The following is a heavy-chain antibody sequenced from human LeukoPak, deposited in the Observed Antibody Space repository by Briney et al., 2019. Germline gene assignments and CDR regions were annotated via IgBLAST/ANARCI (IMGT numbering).Heavy chain of an antibody. CDR3: AKGDRIRIAPAGYYGMDV. J-gene: IGHJ6*02. D-gene: IGHD6-13*01. V-gene: IGHV3-23*01. CDR1: GFTFSSYA. CDR2: ISGSGGST. Sequence: GGSLRLSCAASGFTFSSYAMSWVRQAPGKGLEWVSAISGSGGSTYYADSVKGRFTISRDNSKNTLYLQMNSLRAEDTAVYYCAKGDRIRIAPAGYYGMDVWGQGTTVTVSS.